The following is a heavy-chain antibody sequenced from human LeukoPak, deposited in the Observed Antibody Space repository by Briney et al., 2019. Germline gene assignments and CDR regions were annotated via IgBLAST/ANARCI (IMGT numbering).Heavy chain of an antibody. Sequence: PGASLRLSCAASGFTFTTYWMAWVRPAPGKGLEWVANIKGDESARHQADSVKGRFTISRDNTQNSVYLQMSSLRGEDTAVYYCARDVGGSLDYWGQGTLVTVSS. D-gene: IGHD1-26*01. CDR2: IKGDESAR. V-gene: IGHV3-7*01. J-gene: IGHJ4*02. CDR3: ARDVGGSLDY. CDR1: GFTFTTYW.